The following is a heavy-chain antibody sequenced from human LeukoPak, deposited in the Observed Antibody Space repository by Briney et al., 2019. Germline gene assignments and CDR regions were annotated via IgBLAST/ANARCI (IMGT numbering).Heavy chain of an antibody. D-gene: IGHD6-13*01. CDR1: GYSLDSGASY. CDR3: ARPLAAAAPPFDP. CDR2: IYYAGNT. J-gene: IGHJ5*02. Sequence: PSETLSLTCTVSGYSLDSGASYWSWLRQHPGKGLEWIGYIYYAGNTYYNPSLKSRVTISVDTSKNQFSLKLSSVTAADTAVYYCARPLAAAAPPFDPWGQGILVTVSS. V-gene: IGHV4-30-4*08.